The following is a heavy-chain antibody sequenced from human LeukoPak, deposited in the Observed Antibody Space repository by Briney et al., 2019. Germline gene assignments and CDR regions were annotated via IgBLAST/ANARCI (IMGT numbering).Heavy chain of an antibody. V-gene: IGHV1-2*02. CDR3: ARDRFTIFGVVVYYFDY. J-gene: IGHJ4*02. CDR1: GYTFTGYY. D-gene: IGHD3-3*01. CDR2: INPNSGGT. Sequence: SVKVSCKASGYTFTGYYMHWVRQAPGQGLEWMGWINPNSGGTNYAQKFQGRVTMTRDTSISTAYMELSRLRSDDTAVYYCARDRFTIFGVVVYYFDYWGQGTLVTVSS.